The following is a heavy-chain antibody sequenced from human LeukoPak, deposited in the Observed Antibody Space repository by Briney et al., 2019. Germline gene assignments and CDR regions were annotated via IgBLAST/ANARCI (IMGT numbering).Heavy chain of an antibody. J-gene: IGHJ4*02. V-gene: IGHV4-61*01. CDR3: ARDARMGRSFDY. Sequence: PSETLSLTCTVSGGSVSSGSYYWSWIRQPPGKGLEWIGYIYYSGSTNYNPSLKSRVTISVDTSKNQFSLKLSSVTAADTAVYYCARDARMGRSFDYWGQGTLATVSS. CDR1: GGSVSSGSYY. CDR2: IYYSGST. D-gene: IGHD3-16*01.